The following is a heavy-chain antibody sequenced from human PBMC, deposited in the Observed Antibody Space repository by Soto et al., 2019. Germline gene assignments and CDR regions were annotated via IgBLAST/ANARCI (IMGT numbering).Heavy chain of an antibody. CDR3: ESESEYDSSGFYGMDV. V-gene: IGHV3-30-3*01. CDR1: GFTFSSYA. CDR2: ISYDGSNK. J-gene: IGHJ6*02. Sequence: GGSLRLSCAASGFTFSSYAMHWVRQAPGKGLEWVAVISYDGSNKYYADSVKGRFTISRDNSKNTLYLQMNSLRAEDTAVYYCESESEYDSSGFYGMDVWGQRTTVPVSS. D-gene: IGHD3-22*01.